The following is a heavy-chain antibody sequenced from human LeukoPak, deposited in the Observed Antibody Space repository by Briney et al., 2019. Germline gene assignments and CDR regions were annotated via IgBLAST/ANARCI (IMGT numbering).Heavy chain of an antibody. CDR2: IKQDGSEK. V-gene: IGHV3-7*01. CDR1: GFTFSSYW. Sequence: HPGGSLRLSCAASGFTFSSYWMTWVRQAPGEGLEWMANIKQDGSEKYYVDSVKGRFTISRDNAKNSLYLQMNSLRAEDTAIYYCARVSIVVVPGSNWFDPWGQGTLVTVSS. CDR3: ARVSIVVVPGSNWFDP. D-gene: IGHD2-2*01. J-gene: IGHJ5*02.